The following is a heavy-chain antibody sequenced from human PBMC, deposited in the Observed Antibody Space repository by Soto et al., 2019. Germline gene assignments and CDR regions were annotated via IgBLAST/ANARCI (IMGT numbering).Heavy chain of an antibody. V-gene: IGHV4-30-2*06. CDR3: ARDLRFPSRRGFDP. Sequence: SETLSLTCSVSGVAMTYGGYSWSWIRQSPEKGLEWLGYIGHLETTYYNPSFKSRLSLSIDRTRNQFSLSLSSVTAADTAVYYCARDLRFPSRRGFDPWGQGTLVTVSS. CDR2: IGHLETT. CDR1: GVAMTYGGYS. J-gene: IGHJ5*02. D-gene: IGHD3-3*01.